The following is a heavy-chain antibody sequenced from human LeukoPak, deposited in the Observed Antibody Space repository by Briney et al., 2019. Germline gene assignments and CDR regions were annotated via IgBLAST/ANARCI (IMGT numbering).Heavy chain of an antibody. J-gene: IGHJ6*03. CDR3: ARHSHVLRDFDWLLPPYTDV. V-gene: IGHV4-59*08. CDR2: IYYSGST. D-gene: IGHD3-9*01. Sequence: SETLSLTCTVSGGSISSYYWSWIRQPPGKGLEWIGYIYYSGSTKYNPSLKSRVTISVDTSKNQFSLKLSSVTAADAAIFYCARHSHVLRDFDWLLPPYTDVWGKGTTVTVSS. CDR1: GGSISSYY.